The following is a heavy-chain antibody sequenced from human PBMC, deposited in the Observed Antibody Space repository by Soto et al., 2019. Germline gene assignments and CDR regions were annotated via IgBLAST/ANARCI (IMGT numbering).Heavy chain of an antibody. Sequence: EVQLVESGGGVIQPGGSLRLSCAASGFTVTRYSMSWVRQAPGKGLEWVSVIYAGGGTYLADSVKGRFTISRDNSKNTLXXQVNSLRAEDTAVYYCARDWQYCSGGSCYSGAFDLWGQGTMVTVSS. V-gene: IGHV3-53*01. D-gene: IGHD2-15*01. CDR3: ARDWQYCSGGSCYSGAFDL. CDR1: GFTVTRYS. CDR2: IYAGGGT. J-gene: IGHJ3*01.